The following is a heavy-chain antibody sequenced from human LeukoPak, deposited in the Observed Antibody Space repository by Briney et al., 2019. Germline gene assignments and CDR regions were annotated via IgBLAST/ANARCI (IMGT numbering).Heavy chain of an antibody. CDR1: GFPFSSYA. J-gene: IGHJ4*02. D-gene: IGHD3-22*01. CDR2: VSGSGDKI. V-gene: IGHV3-23*01. Sequence: GGSLRLSCAASGFPFSSYAMSWVRQAPGKGLEWVSSVSGSGDKIYYADSVRGRFTLSRDNSKNTLYLEMSSLRAEDTAVYYCANDYYTSSGYFPFDYWGQGALVTVSS. CDR3: ANDYYTSSGYFPFDY.